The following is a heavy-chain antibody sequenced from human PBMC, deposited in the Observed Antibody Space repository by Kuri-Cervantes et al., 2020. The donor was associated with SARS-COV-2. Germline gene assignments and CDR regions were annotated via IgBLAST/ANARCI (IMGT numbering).Heavy chain of an antibody. CDR1: GFTFSSYW. CDR2: IKQDGSEK. J-gene: IGHJ6*03. CDR3: ARDSAPKLRFDYYYYMDV. Sequence: GESLKISCAASGFTFSSYWMSWVRQAPGKGLEWVANIKQDGSEKYYVDSVKGRFTISRDNAKNSLYLQMNSLSAEDTAVYYCARDSAPKLRFDYYYYMDVWGKGTTVTVSS. D-gene: IGHD3-3*01. V-gene: IGHV3-7*01.